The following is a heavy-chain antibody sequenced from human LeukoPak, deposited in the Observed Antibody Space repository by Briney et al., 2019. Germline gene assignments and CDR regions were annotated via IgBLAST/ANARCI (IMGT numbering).Heavy chain of an antibody. J-gene: IGHJ4*02. D-gene: IGHD4-17*01. CDR2: INHSGST. Sequence: PSETLSLTCAVYGGSFSGYYWSWIRQPPGKGLEWIGEINHSGSTNYNPSLKSRVTISVDTSKNQFSLKLSSVTAADTAVYYCARDSSNDYGDFDYWGQGTLVTVSS. V-gene: IGHV4-34*01. CDR1: GGSFSGYY. CDR3: ARDSSNDYGDFDY.